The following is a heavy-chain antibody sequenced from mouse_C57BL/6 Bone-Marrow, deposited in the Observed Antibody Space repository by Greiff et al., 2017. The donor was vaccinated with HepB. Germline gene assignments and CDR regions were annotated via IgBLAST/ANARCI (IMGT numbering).Heavy chain of an antibody. CDR1: GFSLTSYG. D-gene: IGHD2-5*01. CDR3: AKVNYSNYGFAY. Sequence: VKLMESGPGLVQPSQSLSITCTVSGFSLTSYGVHWVRQSPGKGLEWLGVIWRGGSTDYNAAFMSRLSITKDNSKSQVFFKMNSLQADDTAIYYCAKVNYSNYGFAYWGQGTLVTVSA. CDR2: IWRGGST. V-gene: IGHV2-5*01. J-gene: IGHJ3*01.